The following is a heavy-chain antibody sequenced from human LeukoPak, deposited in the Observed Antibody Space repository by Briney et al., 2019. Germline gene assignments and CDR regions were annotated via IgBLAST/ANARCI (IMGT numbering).Heavy chain of an antibody. CDR3: ARGLEYSSSSRFDY. CDR1: GGTFSSYA. J-gene: IGHJ4*02. V-gene: IGHV1-69*13. Sequence: ASVKVSCKASGGTFSSYAISWVRQAPGQGLEWMGGIIPIFGTANYAQKFQGRVTITADESTSTAYMELSSLRSEDTAVYYCARGLEYSSSSRFDYWGQGTLVTVSS. CDR2: IIPIFGTA. D-gene: IGHD6-6*01.